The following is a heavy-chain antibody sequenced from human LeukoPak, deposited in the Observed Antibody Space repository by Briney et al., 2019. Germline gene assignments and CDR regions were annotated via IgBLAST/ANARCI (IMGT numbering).Heavy chain of an antibody. CDR3: AKGENYYDSSGYWTYFDY. V-gene: IGHV3-23*01. CDR2: VSGSGGST. Sequence: GGSLRLSCAASGITFSSYAMSWVRQAPGKGLEWVSGVSGSGGSTYYADSVKGRFTISRDNSKNTLYLQMNSLRAEDTAVYYCAKGENYYDSSGYWTYFDYWGQGTLVTVSS. J-gene: IGHJ4*02. CDR1: GITFSSYA. D-gene: IGHD3-22*01.